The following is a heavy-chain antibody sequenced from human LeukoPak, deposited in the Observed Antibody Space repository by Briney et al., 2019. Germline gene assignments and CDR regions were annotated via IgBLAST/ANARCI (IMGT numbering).Heavy chain of an antibody. D-gene: IGHD3-3*01. CDR2: ISSGSGTI. CDR1: GFTFRSYS. CDR3: AREFVLRFFEGYMDV. V-gene: IGHV3-48*01. Sequence: GGSLRLSCAASGFTFRSYSMNWVRQAPGKGLEWVSYISSGSGTIYYADSVKGRFTISRDNAKNSLYVQMNSLRTEDTAVYYCAREFVLRFFEGYMDVWGKGTTVTVSS. J-gene: IGHJ6*03.